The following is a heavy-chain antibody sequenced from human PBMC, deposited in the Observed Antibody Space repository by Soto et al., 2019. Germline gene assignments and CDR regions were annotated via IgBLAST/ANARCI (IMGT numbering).Heavy chain of an antibody. V-gene: IGHV5-10-1*01. Sequence: GESLKISCKGSGYSFTSYWISWVRQMPGKGLEWMGRIDPSDSYTNYSPSFQGHVTIPADKSISTAYLQWSSLKASDTAMYYCARHIAAAGYYYFFDYWGQGTLVTVSS. CDR3: ARHIAAAGYYYFFDY. CDR2: IDPSDSYT. CDR1: GYSFTSYW. J-gene: IGHJ4*02. D-gene: IGHD6-13*01.